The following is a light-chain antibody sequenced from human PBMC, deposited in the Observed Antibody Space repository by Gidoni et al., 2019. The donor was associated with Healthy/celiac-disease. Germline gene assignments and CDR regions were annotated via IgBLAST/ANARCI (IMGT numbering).Light chain of an antibody. CDR2: YDS. J-gene: IGLJ3*02. CDR1: NIGSKM. V-gene: IGLV3-21*04. Sequence: SYVLTQPPSASAAPGKTARITGGGNNIGSKMVHWYQQKPGQAPVLVIYYDSDRPAGIPERFSGANSGNTATLTISRVEAGDEADYYCQVWDSSSDHRVFGGGTKLTVL. CDR3: QVWDSSSDHRV.